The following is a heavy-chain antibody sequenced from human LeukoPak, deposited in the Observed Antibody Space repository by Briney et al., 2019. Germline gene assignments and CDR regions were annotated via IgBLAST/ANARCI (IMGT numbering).Heavy chain of an antibody. Sequence: SETLSLTCTVSGGSISSSSYYWGWIRQPPGKGLEWIGNIYYSGSTYYNPSLKSRVTISEDTSKNQFSLKLRSVTAADTAVYYCARLNDYGDYVPHWDQGTLVTVSS. D-gene: IGHD4-17*01. CDR1: GGSISSSSYY. CDR2: IYYSGST. V-gene: IGHV4-39*01. CDR3: ARLNDYGDYVPH. J-gene: IGHJ4*02.